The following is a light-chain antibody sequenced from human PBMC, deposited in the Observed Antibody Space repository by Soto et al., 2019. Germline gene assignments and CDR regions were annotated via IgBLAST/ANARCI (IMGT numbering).Light chain of an antibody. J-gene: IGKJ1*01. CDR2: GAS. CDR3: QQYNNYPRT. CDR1: QSISSD. V-gene: IGKV3-15*01. Sequence: EILLTQSPASLSVSPGERATLSCRASQSISSDLAWYQQKPGQAPKLLIYGASTLASGVPSRFSGSGSGTEFTLTISSLQPEDFATYYCQQYNNYPRTFGQGTKVDIK.